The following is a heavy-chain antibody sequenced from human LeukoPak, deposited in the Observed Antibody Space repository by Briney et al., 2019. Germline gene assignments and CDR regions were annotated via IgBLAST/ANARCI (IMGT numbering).Heavy chain of an antibody. CDR2: IYTSGST. Sequence: SETLSLTCTVSGGSLSSYYWNWIGQPAGKGLEWIGRIYTSGSTNYNPSLKSRVTMSVDTSKNQFSLKLSSVTAADTAVYYCARDRSLAYCGGDCYQRVHNWFDPWGQGTLVTVSS. V-gene: IGHV4-4*07. CDR3: ARDRSLAYCGGDCYQRVHNWFDP. D-gene: IGHD2-21*02. CDR1: GGSLSSYY. J-gene: IGHJ5*02.